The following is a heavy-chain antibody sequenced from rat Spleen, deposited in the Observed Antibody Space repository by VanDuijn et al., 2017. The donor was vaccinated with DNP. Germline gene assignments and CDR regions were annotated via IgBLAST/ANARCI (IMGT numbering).Heavy chain of an antibody. D-gene: IGHD1-3*01. CDR1: GFSLTSNG. V-gene: IGHV2-72*01. CDR3: ARHRSNYGSYGYFDY. CDR2: IWAGGST. Sequence: QVQLEESGPGLMQPSETLSLTCTVSGFSLTSNGVGWVRQPLGKGLVWMGTIWAGGSTNYNSAVQSRLSISRDTSKSQVFLKMNSLQPEDTGTYYCARHRSNYGSYGYFDYWGQGVMVTVSS. J-gene: IGHJ2*01.